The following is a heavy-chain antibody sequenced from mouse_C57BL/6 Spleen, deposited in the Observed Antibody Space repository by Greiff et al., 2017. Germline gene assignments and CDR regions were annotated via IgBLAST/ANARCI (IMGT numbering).Heavy chain of an antibody. CDR2: IYPGDGDT. D-gene: IGHD1-1*01. Sequence: VKLQESGAELVKPGVSVKISCKASGYAFSSYWMNWVKQRPGKGLEWIGQIYPGDGDTNYNGKFKGKATLTADKSSSTAYMQLSSLTSEDSAVYFCARHCSSFYYFDYWGQGTTLTVSS. CDR1: GYAFSSYW. J-gene: IGHJ2*01. CDR3: ARHCSSFYYFDY. V-gene: IGHV1-80*01.